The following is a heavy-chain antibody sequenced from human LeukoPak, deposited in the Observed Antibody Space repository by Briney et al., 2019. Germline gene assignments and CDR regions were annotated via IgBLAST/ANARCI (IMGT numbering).Heavy chain of an antibody. D-gene: IGHD4-17*01. Sequence: SETLSLTCSVSGDSISRHYWSWIRQPPGKGLVWIGYISYSGNTRYNPSFQSRVTISMEMSKTHFSLKLTSVTAADTAVYYCTRLLNNDNAGDPDTFDIWGPGTMVTVSS. CDR3: TRLLNNDNAGDPDTFDI. V-gene: IGHV4-59*08. J-gene: IGHJ3*02. CDR1: GDSISRHY. CDR2: ISYSGNT.